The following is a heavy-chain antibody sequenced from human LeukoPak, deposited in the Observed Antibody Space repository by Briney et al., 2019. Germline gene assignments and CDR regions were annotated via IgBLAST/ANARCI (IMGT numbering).Heavy chain of an antibody. V-gene: IGHV4-4*02. CDR1: GGSISSSNW. CDR2: IYYSGST. D-gene: IGHD2-8*01. Sequence: SETLSLTCAVSGGSISSSNWWSWVRQPPGKGLEWIGYIYYSGSTNYNPSLKSRVTISVDTSKNQFSLKLSSVTAADTAVYYCARGMGLDYWGQGTLVTVSS. J-gene: IGHJ4*02. CDR3: ARGMGLDY.